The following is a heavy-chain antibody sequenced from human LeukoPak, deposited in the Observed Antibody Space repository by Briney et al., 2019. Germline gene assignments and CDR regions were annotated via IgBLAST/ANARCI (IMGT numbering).Heavy chain of an antibody. CDR1: GYTFSIYA. V-gene: IGHV1-18*01. D-gene: IGHD3-10*01. Sequence: GASVKVSCKASGYTFSIYAIGWVRQAPGQGLEWMGWISAYNGNTNYAQKFQGRVTMTTDTSTSTAYMDLRSLRSDDTAVYYCARYYGSGSYDYWGQGTLVTVSS. J-gene: IGHJ4*02. CDR3: ARYYGSGSYDY. CDR2: ISAYNGNT.